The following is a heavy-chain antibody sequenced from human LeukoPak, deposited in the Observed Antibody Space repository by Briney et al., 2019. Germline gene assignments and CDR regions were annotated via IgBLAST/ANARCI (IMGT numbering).Heavy chain of an antibody. V-gene: IGHV4-34*01. CDR1: GGSLNGYY. J-gene: IGHJ4*02. Sequence: TSETLSLTCAVYGGSLNGYYWSWIRQPPGKGLEWIGGGGNSGGTKFNPSLKSRVTISADTSKNQFSLKLSSVTAADTAVYYCARDRRWLWSPSPHNYWGQGTLVTVSS. D-gene: IGHD5-18*01. CDR3: ARDRRWLWSPSPHNY. CDR2: GGNSGGT.